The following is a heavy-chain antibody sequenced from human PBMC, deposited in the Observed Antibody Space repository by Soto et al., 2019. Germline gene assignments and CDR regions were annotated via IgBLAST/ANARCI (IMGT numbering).Heavy chain of an antibody. Sequence: GASVKVSCKASGGTFSSYTISWVRQAHGQGLEWMGRIIPILGIANYAQKFQGRVTITADKSTSTAYMELSSLRSEDTAVYYCARGGSGWNDVGAFDIWGQGTMVTVSS. D-gene: IGHD1-1*01. CDR3: ARGGSGWNDVGAFDI. J-gene: IGHJ3*02. V-gene: IGHV1-69*02. CDR2: IIPILGIA. CDR1: GGTFSSYT.